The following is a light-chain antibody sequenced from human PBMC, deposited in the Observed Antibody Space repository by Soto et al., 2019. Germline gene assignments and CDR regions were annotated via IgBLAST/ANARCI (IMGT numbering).Light chain of an antibody. CDR1: QSVSTN. V-gene: IGKV3-15*01. CDR2: SAS. J-gene: IGKJ1*01. Sequence: ETVMTQSPATLSLSPGERATLSCRASQSVSTNLVWYQQRPGQSPRVLIYSASIRTNGIPARFNGSGSETEFTHTNISLQSEDSALYYCQQYKNWPPWTFGQGTKV. CDR3: QQYKNWPPWT.